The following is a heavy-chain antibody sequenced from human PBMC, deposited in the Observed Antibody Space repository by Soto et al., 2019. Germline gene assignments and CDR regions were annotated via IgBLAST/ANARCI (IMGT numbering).Heavy chain of an antibody. J-gene: IGHJ3*02. D-gene: IGHD6-13*01. CDR3: AKALHPEAAGNDAYDI. Sequence: PWGSLRLSCAASGFNFDDYDMHWVRQPPGKGLWWVSGIRWNSGSIGFADCVKGRFTISRDSAKNSLYLHMNSLRADDTASYYCAKALHPEAAGNDAYDIWRQGTMVTVSS. V-gene: IGHV3-9*01. CDR2: IRWNSGSI. CDR1: GFNFDDYD.